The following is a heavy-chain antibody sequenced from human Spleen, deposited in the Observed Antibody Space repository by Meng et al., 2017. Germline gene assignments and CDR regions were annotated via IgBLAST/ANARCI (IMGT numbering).Heavy chain of an antibody. CDR3: ARDEDISAAGKLFGDY. CDR1: GYNFPDYY. V-gene: IGHV1-2*06. Sequence: QVQLVQSGAEVKRPGASVKVSCNPSGYNFPDYYKHWVRRAPGQGLEWMGRIDPKTGDTHYALKFQGRVTMTGDTSISTAYMELSGLRSDDTAMYYCARDEDISAAGKLFGDYWGHGTLVTVSS. CDR2: IDPKTGDT. J-gene: IGHJ4*01. D-gene: IGHD6-13*01.